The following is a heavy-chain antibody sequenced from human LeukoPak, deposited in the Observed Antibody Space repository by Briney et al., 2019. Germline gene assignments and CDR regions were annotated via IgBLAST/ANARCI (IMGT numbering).Heavy chain of an antibody. Sequence: ASVKVSCKASGYTFTGYYMHWVRQAPGQGLEWMGRINPNSGGTNHAQKFQGRVTMTRDTSISTAYMELSKLRSDDTAVYYCARDRVYGYYYDSSGYSVYAFDIWGQGTMVTVSS. CDR1: GYTFTGYY. CDR2: INPNSGGT. J-gene: IGHJ3*02. CDR3: ARDRVYGYYYDSSGYSVYAFDI. V-gene: IGHV1-2*06. D-gene: IGHD3-22*01.